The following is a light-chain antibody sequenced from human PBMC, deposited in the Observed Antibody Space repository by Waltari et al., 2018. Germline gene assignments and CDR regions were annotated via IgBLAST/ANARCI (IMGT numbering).Light chain of an antibody. CDR3: QHYVSLPAT. Sequence: CRASQSVSRFLAWYQQKPCQAPRLLIYAASSRATGIPDRFSGSGSGTDFSLTISRLEPEDFAMYYCQHYVSLPATFGQGTKVEIK. CDR2: AAS. V-gene: IGKV3-20*01. J-gene: IGKJ1*01. CDR1: QSVSRF.